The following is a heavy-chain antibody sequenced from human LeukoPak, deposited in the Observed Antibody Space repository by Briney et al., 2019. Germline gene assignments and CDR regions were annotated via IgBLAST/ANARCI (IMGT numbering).Heavy chain of an antibody. CDR3: ARDSSGYPRDASDY. CDR2: ISAYNGNT. J-gene: IGHJ4*02. Sequence: ASVKVSCKASGYTFTSYGISWVRQAPGQGLEWMGWISAYNGNTSYAQKLQGRVTMTTDTSTSTAYMELRSLRSDDTAVYYCARDSSGYPRDASDYWGQGTLVTVSS. D-gene: IGHD3-22*01. V-gene: IGHV1-18*01. CDR1: GYTFTSYG.